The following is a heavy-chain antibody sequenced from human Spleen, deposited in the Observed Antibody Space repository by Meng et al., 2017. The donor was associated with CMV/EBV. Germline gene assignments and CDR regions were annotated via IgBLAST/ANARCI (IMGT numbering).Heavy chain of an antibody. Sequence: SETLSLTCTVFGGSISNGSYYWDWIRQPPGKGLEWIGSLYYSGSTYFNASLRSRVTLSVDTSKNQFSLKLTSVTAADTAVYFCARRRAADFWSGGYWFDPWGREPWSPSPQ. V-gene: IGHV4-39*01. CDR1: GGSISNGSYY. CDR2: LYYSGST. CDR3: ARRRAADFWSGGYWFDP. J-gene: IGHJ5*02. D-gene: IGHD3-3*01.